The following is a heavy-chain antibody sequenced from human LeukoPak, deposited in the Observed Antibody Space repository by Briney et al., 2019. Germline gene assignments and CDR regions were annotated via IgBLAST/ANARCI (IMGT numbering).Heavy chain of an antibody. V-gene: IGHV3-48*02. CDR1: GFTFSSYA. CDR2: ISSSSTTI. D-gene: IGHD3-9*01. J-gene: IGHJ4*02. CDR3: ASRGDLLTGYYYFDC. Sequence: GSLRLSCAASGFTFSSYAMSWVRPAPGKGLEWVSYISSSSTTIYYRDSVRGRLTIFSDNAKNSLYLQMTRLRDEDTAVYYCASRGDLLTGYYYFDCWGQGTLVTVSS.